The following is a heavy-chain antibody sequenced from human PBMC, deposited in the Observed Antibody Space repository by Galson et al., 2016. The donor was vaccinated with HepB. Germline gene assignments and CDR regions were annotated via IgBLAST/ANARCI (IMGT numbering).Heavy chain of an antibody. V-gene: IGHV3-30*18. CDR1: EFSFTKHV. Sequence: SLRLSCAASEFSFTKHVMHWVRQAPGKGLEWVAHISHDGRHKYYVPSVKGRFTISRDNFRNILYLQMNSLRTEDTALYSCAKGRALAGTSAFDYWGQGTPVTVSS. D-gene: IGHD6-19*01. CDR2: ISHDGRHK. J-gene: IGHJ4*02. CDR3: AKGRALAGTSAFDY.